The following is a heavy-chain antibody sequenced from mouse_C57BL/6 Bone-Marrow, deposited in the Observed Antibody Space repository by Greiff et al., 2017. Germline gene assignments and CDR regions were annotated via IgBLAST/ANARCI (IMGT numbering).Heavy chain of an antibody. D-gene: IGHD2-1*01. Sequence: EVKLMESGGGLVKPGGSLKLSCAASGFTFSSYAMSWVRQTPEKRLEWVATISDGGSYTYYPDNVKGRFTISSGEAKNNLYLQMSHLKSEDTAMYYCARDLVYYGDAMDYWGQGTSVTVSS. CDR1: GFTFSSYA. J-gene: IGHJ4*01. CDR2: ISDGGSYT. CDR3: ARDLVYYGDAMDY. V-gene: IGHV5-4*01.